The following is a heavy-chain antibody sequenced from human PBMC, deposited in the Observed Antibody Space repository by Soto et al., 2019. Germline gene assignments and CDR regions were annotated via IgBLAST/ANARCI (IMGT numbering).Heavy chain of an antibody. J-gene: IGHJ5*02. CDR1: GGSISSYY. V-gene: IGHV4-59*08. Sequence: SETLSLTCTVSGGSISSYYWSWIRQPPGKGLEWIGYIYYSGSTNYNPSLKSRVTISVDTSKNQFSLKLSSVTAADTAVYYCARSGYIRNIIHNNGFDPWGKGTLSTVST. CDR2: IYYSGST. D-gene: IGHD3-16*02. CDR3: ARSGYIRNIIHNNGFDP.